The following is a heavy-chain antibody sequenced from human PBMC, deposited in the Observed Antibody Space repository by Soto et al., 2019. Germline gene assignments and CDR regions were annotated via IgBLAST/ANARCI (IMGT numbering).Heavy chain of an antibody. V-gene: IGHV1-2*02. J-gene: IGHJ4*02. CDR3: ARDRGGFDY. CDR2: IIPKGGAT. Sequence: GASVKVSCKASGYTFTDDYIQWVRQAPGQGPEWMGWIIPKGGATYYAPKFQGRVTMTRDTPITTAYMDLSSLISDDTAVYFCARDRGGFDYWGQGTLVTVSS. D-gene: IGHD3-16*01. CDR1: GYTFTDDY.